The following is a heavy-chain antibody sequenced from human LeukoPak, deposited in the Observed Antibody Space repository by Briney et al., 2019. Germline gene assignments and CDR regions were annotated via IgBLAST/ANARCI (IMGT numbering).Heavy chain of an antibody. CDR3: ARGGCSSTSCYGIYYYYYMDV. D-gene: IGHD2-2*01. Sequence: PSETLSLTCTVSGGSISSYYWSWIRQPPGKGLEWIAYIYDSGRTNYNPSLKSRVTISVDTSKNQFSLKLSSVTAADTAVYYCARGGCSSTSCYGIYYYYYMDVWGKGTTVTVSS. V-gene: IGHV4-59*01. J-gene: IGHJ6*03. CDR1: GGSISSYY. CDR2: IYDSGRT.